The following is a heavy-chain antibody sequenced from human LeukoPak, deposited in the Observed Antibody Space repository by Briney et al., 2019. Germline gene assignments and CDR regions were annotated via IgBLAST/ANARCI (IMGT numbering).Heavy chain of an antibody. CDR1: GVSISRYF. CDR2: FSYTGST. V-gene: IGHV4-59*01. CDR3: ARGGYSRSSPIYWYFDL. Sequence: SETLSLTCTVSGVSISRYFWNWIRQPPGKGLEWIGYFSYTGSTNYNPSLKSRVTISVDTSKNQFSLKLSSVTAADAAVYCCARGGYSRSSPIYWYFDLWGRGTLVTVSS. J-gene: IGHJ2*01. D-gene: IGHD6-6*01.